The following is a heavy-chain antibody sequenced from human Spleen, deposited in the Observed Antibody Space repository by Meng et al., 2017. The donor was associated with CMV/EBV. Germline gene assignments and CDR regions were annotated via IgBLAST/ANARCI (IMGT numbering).Heavy chain of an antibody. CDR2: INPNSGGT. Sequence: ASVKVSCKASGYTFTGYYIHWVRQAPGQRLEWMGWINPNSGGTNHAQKFQGRVSLTRDTSISIDYMELSRLRSDDTAVYYCATPAKVYSSSWFRREGYFYGLDVWGQGTTVTVSS. D-gene: IGHD6-13*01. V-gene: IGHV1-2*02. CDR1: GYTFTGYY. J-gene: IGHJ6*02. CDR3: ATPAKVYSSSWFRREGYFYGLDV.